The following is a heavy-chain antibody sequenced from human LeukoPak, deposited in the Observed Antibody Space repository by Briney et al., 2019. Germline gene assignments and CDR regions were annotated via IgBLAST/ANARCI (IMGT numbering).Heavy chain of an antibody. CDR3: ARDTVMQP. Sequence: SETLSLTCTVSGGSISNYYWRCIRQPPGKGLEWIGYIHYTGDTNSTPSLKSRVTILVDTSNNQFSLNLRSVTAADTAVYYCARDTVMQPWGQGTLVTVSS. CDR1: GGSISNYY. D-gene: IGHD2-21*01. V-gene: IGHV4-59*01. CDR2: IHYTGDT. J-gene: IGHJ4*02.